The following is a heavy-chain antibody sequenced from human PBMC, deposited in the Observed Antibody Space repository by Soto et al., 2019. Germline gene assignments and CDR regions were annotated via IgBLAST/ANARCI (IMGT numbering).Heavy chain of an antibody. CDR2: IYHSGST. V-gene: IGHV4-4*02. CDR1: W. Sequence: WWSWVRQPPGKGLEWIGEIYHSGSTNYNPSLKSRVTISVDKSKNQFSLKLSSVTAADTAVYYCARTNGSGSYYTYYYYGMDVWGQGTTVTVSS. CDR3: ARTNGSGSYYTYYYYGMDV. J-gene: IGHJ6*02. D-gene: IGHD3-10*01.